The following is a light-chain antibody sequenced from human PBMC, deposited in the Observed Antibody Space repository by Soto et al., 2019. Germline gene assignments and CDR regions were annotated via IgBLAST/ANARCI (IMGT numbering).Light chain of an antibody. CDR1: QSVSSN. J-gene: IGKJ1*01. Sequence: DIVMTQSPATLSMSPGERATLSCRASQSVSSNLAWYQQKPGQAPRLLIYGASTRVTGIPARFSGSGSGTEFTLTISSLQSEDFAVYYCQQYNNWPPWTFRQGTKVEIK. V-gene: IGKV3-15*01. CDR2: GAS. CDR3: QQYNNWPPWT.